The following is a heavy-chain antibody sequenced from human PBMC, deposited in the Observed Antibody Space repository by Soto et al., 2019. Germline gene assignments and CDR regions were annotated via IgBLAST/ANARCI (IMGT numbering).Heavy chain of an antibody. D-gene: IGHD2-15*01. J-gene: IGHJ6*02. Sequence: EVQLVESGGGLVKPGGSLRLSCAGSGFSFSNAWMNWVRQAPGKGPEWVGRIKWKIDGEATDYAAPVKGRLTVSRGDSKSALSLHMNSLKGDDSAVYYCTTGSVEGVWGQGTTVTVSS. CDR3: TTGSVEGV. V-gene: IGHV3-15*07. CDR1: GFSFSNAW. CDR2: IKWKIDGEAT.